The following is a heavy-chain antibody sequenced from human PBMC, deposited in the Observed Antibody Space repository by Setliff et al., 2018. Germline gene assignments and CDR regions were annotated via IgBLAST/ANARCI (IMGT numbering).Heavy chain of an antibody. CDR2: ISVYTGST. CDR3: SRLVRYCSKTTCQTASGAEV. V-gene: IGHV1-18*01. D-gene: IGHD2-8*01. CDR1: GYTFSHSG. Sequence: ASVKVSCKASGYTFSHSGITWVRQAPGQGLEWMGWISVYTGSTNYAPKLQGRVTMTTDASTSTAYMELRGLTSDDTAVYYCSRLVRYCSKTTCQTASGAEVWGQGTVVTVPQ. J-gene: IGHJ4*02.